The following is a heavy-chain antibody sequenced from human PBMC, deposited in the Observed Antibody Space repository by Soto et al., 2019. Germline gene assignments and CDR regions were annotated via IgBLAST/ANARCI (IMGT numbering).Heavy chain of an antibody. D-gene: IGHD1-26*01. CDR2: INHSGST. CDR3: EVQAGTESGKDY. J-gene: IGHJ4*02. CDR1: GGSFSGHY. V-gene: IGHV4-34*01. Sequence: QVQLQQWGAGLLKPSETLSLTCAVYGGSFSGHYWSWIRQPPGKGLEWIGEINHSGSTNYNPSLKSRVTISVDTSKNQFSLKLSSVTAADTAVYYCEVQAGTESGKDYWGQGTLVTVSS.